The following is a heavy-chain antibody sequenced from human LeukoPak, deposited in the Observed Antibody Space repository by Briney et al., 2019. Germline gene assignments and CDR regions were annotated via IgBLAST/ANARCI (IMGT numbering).Heavy chain of an antibody. Sequence: GGSLRLSCAASGFSVSSNYMGWVRQAPGKGLEWVSIIYSAYSTYYADSVKGRFTISRDNSKNTLYLQMNSLRAEDTAVYYCAKSVTAAGTYAFDIWGQGTVVTVSS. CDR1: GFSVSSNY. V-gene: IGHV3-66*01. CDR3: AKSVTAAGTYAFDI. D-gene: IGHD6-13*01. CDR2: IYSAYST. J-gene: IGHJ3*02.